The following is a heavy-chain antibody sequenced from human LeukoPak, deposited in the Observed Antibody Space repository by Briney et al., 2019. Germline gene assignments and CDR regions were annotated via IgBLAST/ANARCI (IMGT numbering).Heavy chain of an antibody. CDR3: ATGLRIVVGYYYYGMDV. V-gene: IGHV4-34*01. CDR1: GGSFSGYY. CDR2: INHSGST. Sequence: KPSETLSLTCAVYGGSFSGYYWSWIRQPPGKGLEWIGEINHSGSTNYNPSLKSRVTISVDTSKNQFSLKLSSVTAADTAVYYCATGLRIVVGYYYYGMDVWGKGTTVTVSS. J-gene: IGHJ6*04. D-gene: IGHD2-2*01.